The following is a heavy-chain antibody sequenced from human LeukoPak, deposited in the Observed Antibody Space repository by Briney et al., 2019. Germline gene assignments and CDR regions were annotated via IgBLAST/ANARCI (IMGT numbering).Heavy chain of an antibody. J-gene: IGHJ4*02. V-gene: IGHV3-48*03. CDR3: ARRGYYDILTGYIDY. CDR1: GFTFSSYE. CDR2: ISSSGSTI. Sequence: GGSLRLSCAASGFTFSSYEMNWVRQAPGQGLEWVSYISSSGSTIYYADSVKGRFTISRDNAKNSLYLQMNSLRAEDTAVYYCARRGYYDILTGYIDYWGQGTLVTVSS. D-gene: IGHD3-9*01.